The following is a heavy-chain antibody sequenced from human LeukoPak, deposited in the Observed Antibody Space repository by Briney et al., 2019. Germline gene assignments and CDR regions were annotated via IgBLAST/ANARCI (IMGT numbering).Heavy chain of an antibody. CDR2: LSGSGRLI. Sequence: GGSLRLSCAASGFSFSSGTMNWVRQAPGKALEWVSSLSGSGRLIWYAGSVKGRFTISRDNAANSLFLQMNSLRVEDTAVYYCAKGYCTNGVCYPYGMDVWGQGTTVTVSS. CDR1: GFSFSSGT. D-gene: IGHD2-8*01. V-gene: IGHV3-21*06. J-gene: IGHJ6*02. CDR3: AKGYCTNGVCYPYGMDV.